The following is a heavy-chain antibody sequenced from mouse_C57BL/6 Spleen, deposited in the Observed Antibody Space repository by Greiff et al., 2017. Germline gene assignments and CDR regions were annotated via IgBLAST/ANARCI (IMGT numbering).Heavy chain of an antibody. J-gene: IGHJ4*01. Sequence: EVQLQQSGPELVKPGASVKISCKASGYSFTGYYMNWVKQSPEKSLEWIGEFNPSTGGTTYNQKFKAKATLTVDKSSSTAYMQLKSLTSEDSAVDYCARGNYYGNYDFAMDYWGQGTSVTVSS. D-gene: IGHD2-1*01. V-gene: IGHV1-42*01. CDR3: ARGNYYGNYDFAMDY. CDR2: FNPSTGGT. CDR1: GYSFTGYY.